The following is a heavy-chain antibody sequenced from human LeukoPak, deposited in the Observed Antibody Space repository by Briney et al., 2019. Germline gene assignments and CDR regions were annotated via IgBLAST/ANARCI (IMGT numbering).Heavy chain of an antibody. CDR1: GGTFSSYA. CDR2: IIPIFGTA. J-gene: IGHJ4*02. V-gene: IGHV1-69*06. CDR3: ARDRDQLLYQSFDY. D-gene: IGHD2-2*02. Sequence: SVKVSCKASGGTFSSYAISWVRQAPGQGLEWMGGIIPIFGTANYAQKFQGRVTITADKSTSTAYMELSSLRSEDTAVYYCARDRDQLLYQSFDYWGQRTLVTVSS.